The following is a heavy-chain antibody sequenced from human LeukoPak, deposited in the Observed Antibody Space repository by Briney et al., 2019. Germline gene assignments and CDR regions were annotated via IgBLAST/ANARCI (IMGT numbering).Heavy chain of an antibody. CDR2: IYHSGST. CDR3: ARAHGYFDY. J-gene: IGHJ4*02. V-gene: IGHV4-38-2*02. Sequence: PSETLSLTCTVSGYSISSGYYGGWIRQPPGKGLVWIGSIYHSGSTYYNPSLKSRVTISVDTSKNQFSLKLSSVTAADTAVYYCARAHGYFDYWGQGTLVTVSS. CDR1: GYSISSGYY.